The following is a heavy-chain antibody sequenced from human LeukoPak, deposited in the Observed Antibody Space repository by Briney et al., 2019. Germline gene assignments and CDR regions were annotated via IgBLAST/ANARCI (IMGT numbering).Heavy chain of an antibody. V-gene: IGHV4-59*12. CDR3: ARAPNYDFWSGYYADAFDI. D-gene: IGHD3-3*01. J-gene: IGHJ3*02. Sequence: SETLSLACTVSGGSISSYFWTWIRQPPGKGLEWIGSIYYSGSTYYNPSLKSRVTISVDTSKNQFSLKLSSVTAADTAVYYCARAPNYDFWSGYYADAFDIWGQGTMVTVSS. CDR1: GGSISSYF. CDR2: IYYSGST.